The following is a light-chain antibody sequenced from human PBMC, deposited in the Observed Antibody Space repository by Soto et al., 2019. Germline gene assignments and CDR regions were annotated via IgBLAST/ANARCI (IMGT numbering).Light chain of an antibody. Sequence: EIVLTQSPGTLSLSPGERATLSCRASQSVSNNYLAWFQQRPGQAPRLLIYAASKRATGIPGRFSGSGSQIDFTLTISRLEPEDIAVFYCQQYGDSPWTFGQGTKVEIK. CDR1: QSVSNNY. V-gene: IGKV3-20*01. CDR2: AAS. CDR3: QQYGDSPWT. J-gene: IGKJ1*01.